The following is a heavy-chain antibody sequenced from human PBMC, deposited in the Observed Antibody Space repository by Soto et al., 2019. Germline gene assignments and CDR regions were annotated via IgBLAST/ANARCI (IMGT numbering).Heavy chain of an antibody. CDR3: ARGQVVAAQH. CDR2: IYHSGST. J-gene: IGHJ4*02. D-gene: IGHD2-15*01. V-gene: IGHV4-30-2*01. CDR1: GGSISSGGYS. Sequence: QLQLQESGSGLVKPSQTLSITCAVSGGSISSGGYSWRWIRQPPGKGLEWIGYIYHSGSTYYNPSRKSRVTISVDRSKNQFSLKLSSVNAADTAVYYCARGQVVAAQHCGQGTLVTVSS.